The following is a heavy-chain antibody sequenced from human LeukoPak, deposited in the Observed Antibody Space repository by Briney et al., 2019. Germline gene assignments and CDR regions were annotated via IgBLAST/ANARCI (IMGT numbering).Heavy chain of an antibody. D-gene: IGHD2-2*01. CDR1: GYTFTSYA. J-gene: IGHJ4*02. Sequence: GASVKVSCKASGYTFTSYAMNWVRQAPGQGLEWMGWINTNTGNPTYAQGFTGRFVFSLDTSVSTAYLQISSLKAEDTAVYYCARGHCSSTSCYGSGFDYWGQGTLVTVSS. CDR2: INTNTGNP. CDR3: ARGHCSSTSCYGSGFDY. V-gene: IGHV7-4-1*02.